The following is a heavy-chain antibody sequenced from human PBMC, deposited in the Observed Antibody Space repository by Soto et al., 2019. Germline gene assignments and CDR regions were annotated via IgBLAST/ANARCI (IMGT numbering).Heavy chain of an antibody. CDR3: ARAYSSRSLNYYYYGMDV. CDR2: IDPSDSYT. D-gene: IGHD2-2*01. CDR1: GYSFTSYW. V-gene: IGHV5-10-1*01. J-gene: IGHJ6*02. Sequence: PGESLKISCKGSGYSFTSYWISWVRQMPGKGLEWIGRIDPSDSYTNYSPSFQGHVTISADKSISTAYLQWSSLKASDTAMYYCARAYSSRSLNYYYYGMDVWGQGATVTVSS.